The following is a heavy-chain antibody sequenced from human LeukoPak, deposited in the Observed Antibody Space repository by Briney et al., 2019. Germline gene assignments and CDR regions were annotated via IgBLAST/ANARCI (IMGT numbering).Heavy chain of an antibody. CDR3: ARERFLECLIHSENWFDP. V-gene: IGHV4-4*07. CDR2: IYTSRRT. CDR1: GGSISSYY. Sequence: TSDTRSLTGTVSGGSISSYYWSWIRQPAGKGLDGIGRIYTSRRTNDNPSLKRRVTMSVETSKNAFSLTLSSVTAADTAVYYCARERFLECLIHSENWFDPRGQGNLVTVSS. D-gene: IGHD3-3*01. J-gene: IGHJ5*02.